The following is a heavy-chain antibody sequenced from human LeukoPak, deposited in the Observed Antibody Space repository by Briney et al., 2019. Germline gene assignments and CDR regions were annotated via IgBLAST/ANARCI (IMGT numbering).Heavy chain of an antibody. CDR2: ISYDGSNK. D-gene: IGHD3-3*01. CDR1: GFTFSSYA. J-gene: IGHJ6*03. Sequence: GRSLRLSCAASGFTFSSYAMHWVRQAPGKGLEWVAVISYDGSNKYYADSVKGRFTISRDNSKNTLYLQMNSLRAEDTAVYYCAREAEYDFWSGYYYYYYMDVWGKGTTVTVSS. V-gene: IGHV3-30*04. CDR3: AREAEYDFWSGYYYYYYMDV.